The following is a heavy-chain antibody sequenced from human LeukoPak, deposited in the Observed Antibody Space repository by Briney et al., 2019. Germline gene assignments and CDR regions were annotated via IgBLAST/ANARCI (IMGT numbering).Heavy chain of an antibody. D-gene: IGHD3-16*01. Sequence: PGGSLRLSCASSGFTFSDYYMSWIRQAPGKGLDWISYISSSGSTIYYADSVKGRFTISRDNAKNSLYLQMNSLGAEDTALYYCARVYWGNWFDPWGQGTLVTVSS. CDR3: ARVYWGNWFDP. V-gene: IGHV3-11*04. CDR1: GFTFSDYY. CDR2: ISSSGSTI. J-gene: IGHJ5*02.